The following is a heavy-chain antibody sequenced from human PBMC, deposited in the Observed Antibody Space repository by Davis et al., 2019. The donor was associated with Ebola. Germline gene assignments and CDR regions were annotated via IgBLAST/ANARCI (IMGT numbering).Heavy chain of an antibody. V-gene: IGHV3-30*14. CDR1: GFTFSSYA. Sequence: GESLKISCAASGFTFSSYAMHWVRQAPGKGLEWVAVISYDGSNKYYADSVKGRFTISRDNSKNTLYLQMNSLRAEDTAVYYCAREQGDNYYYYGMDVWGQGTTVTVSS. D-gene: IGHD3-16*01. J-gene: IGHJ6*02. CDR2: ISYDGSNK. CDR3: AREQGDNYYYYGMDV.